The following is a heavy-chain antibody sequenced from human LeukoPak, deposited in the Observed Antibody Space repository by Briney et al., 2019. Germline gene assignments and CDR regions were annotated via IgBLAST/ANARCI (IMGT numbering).Heavy chain of an antibody. CDR3: ARDLSLRLGVF. Sequence: PGGSLRLSCAASGFTFSNYWMSWVRQAPGKGLEWVANIKQDGSEKYYVDSVKGRFTVSRDNAENSLYLQMNSLRAEDTAVYYCARDLSLRLGVFGGQGTLVTVSS. CDR2: IKQDGSEK. D-gene: IGHD3-16*01. V-gene: IGHV3-7*01. CDR1: GFTFSNYW. J-gene: IGHJ4*02.